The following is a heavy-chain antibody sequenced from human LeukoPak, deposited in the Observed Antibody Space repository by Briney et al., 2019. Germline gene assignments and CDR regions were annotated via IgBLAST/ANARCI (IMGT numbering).Heavy chain of an antibody. CDR3: ASEWELLQHYGMDV. J-gene: IGHJ6*02. CDR1: GYTFTGYY. CDR2: INPNSGGT. V-gene: IGHV1-2*06. Sequence: GASVTVSCTASGYTFTGYYMHWVRQAPGQGLEWMGRINPNSGGTNYAQKFQGRVTMTRDTSISTAYMELSRLRSDDTAVYYCASEWELLQHYGMDVWGQGTTVTVSS. D-gene: IGHD1-26*01.